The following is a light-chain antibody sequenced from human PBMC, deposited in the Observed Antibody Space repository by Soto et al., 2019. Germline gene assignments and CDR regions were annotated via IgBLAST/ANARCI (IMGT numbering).Light chain of an antibody. CDR3: SSYAGSNNLI. J-gene: IGLJ2*01. Sequence: QSALTQPPSASGSPRQSVTISCTGTSRDVGAYNYVSWYQQHPGKAPKLMIYDVSKRPSGVPDRFSGSKSGNTASLTVSGLEAEDEADYYCSSYAGSNNLIFGGGTKLTVL. V-gene: IGLV2-8*01. CDR2: DVS. CDR1: SRDVGAYNY.